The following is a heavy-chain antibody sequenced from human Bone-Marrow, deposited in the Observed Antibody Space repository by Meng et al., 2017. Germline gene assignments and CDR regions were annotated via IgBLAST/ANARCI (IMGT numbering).Heavy chain of an antibody. V-gene: IGHV4-4*02. CDR2: IYHSGRT. J-gene: IGHJ4*02. Sequence: QLQERESGAGRMKLSRSLPLTFTVSGGSISSTNWWIWVRQPPGEGLEWVGQIYHSGRTNHNPSLKSRVTISLDKSMNQFSLKLSSVTAADTAVYYCARESGSSRFDYWGQGTLVTVSS. CDR1: GGSISSTNW. D-gene: IGHD3-22*01. CDR3: ARESGSSRFDY.